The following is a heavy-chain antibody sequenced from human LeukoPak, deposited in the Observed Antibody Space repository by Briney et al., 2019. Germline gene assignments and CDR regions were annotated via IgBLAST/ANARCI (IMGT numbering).Heavy chain of an antibody. V-gene: IGHV3-30-3*01. CDR1: GFTFSSYA. CDR2: ISYDGINK. J-gene: IGHJ4*02. D-gene: IGHD6-13*01. Sequence: PGGSLRLSCAASGFTFSSYAMHWVRQAPGKGLEWVAVISYDGINKHYADSVKGRFTISRDNAKNSLYLQMNSLRAEDTAVYYCARDFVVLAAAGTVGFDYWGQGTLVTVSS. CDR3: ARDFVVLAAAGTVGFDY.